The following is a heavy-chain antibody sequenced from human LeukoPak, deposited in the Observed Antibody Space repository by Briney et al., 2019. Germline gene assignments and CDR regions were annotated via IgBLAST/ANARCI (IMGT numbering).Heavy chain of an antibody. D-gene: IGHD2-15*01. V-gene: IGHV4-34*01. Sequence: SETLSLTCAVYGGSFSGYYWSWIRQPPGKGLEWIGEINHSGSTNYNPSLKSRVTISVDTSKNQFSLKLSSVTAADTAVYYCARYCSGGNCYHNWFDPWGQGTLVTVSS. CDR1: GGSFSGYY. CDR2: INHSGST. CDR3: ARYCSGGNCYHNWFDP. J-gene: IGHJ5*02.